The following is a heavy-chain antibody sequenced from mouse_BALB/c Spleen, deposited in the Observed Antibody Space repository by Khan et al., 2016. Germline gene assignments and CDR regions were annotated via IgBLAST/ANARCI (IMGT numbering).Heavy chain of an antibody. V-gene: IGHV2-5-1*01. J-gene: IGHJ3*01. CDR1: GFSLTTYA. CDR2: IWGGGTT. Sequence: QVQLKQSGPSLVQPAPSLSINCIVSGFSLTTYAVHWVRQSPGQGLEWLGVIWGGGTTDYNAAFMSRLNITRGNFKSHVFYKTNRPESDDIAVHFCAILEYLDSGGAWFAYWGQGSLVTVST. CDR3: AILEYLDSGGAWFAY.